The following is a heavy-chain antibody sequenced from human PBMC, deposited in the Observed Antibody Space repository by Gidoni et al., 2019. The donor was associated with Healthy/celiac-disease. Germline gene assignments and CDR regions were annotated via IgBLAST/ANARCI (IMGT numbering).Heavy chain of an antibody. V-gene: IGHV5-51*03. CDR3: ARRGYDSSGYLPFDY. J-gene: IGHJ4*02. CDR2: IYPGDSDT. CDR1: VSSFSTYW. Sequence: EVQLVQSGAEVKQPGESLKISCTGSVSSFSTYWIGWVRQMPGKGLEWMGIIYPGDSDTKYSPSFQGQVTISADKSISTAYLQWSSLKASDSAMYYCARRGYDSSGYLPFDYWGQGTLVTVSS. D-gene: IGHD3-22*01.